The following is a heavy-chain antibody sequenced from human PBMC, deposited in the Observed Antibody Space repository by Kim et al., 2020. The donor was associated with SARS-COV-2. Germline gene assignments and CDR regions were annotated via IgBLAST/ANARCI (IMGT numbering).Heavy chain of an antibody. D-gene: IGHD3-3*01. V-gene: IGHV3-33*01. J-gene: IGHJ6*02. CDR1: GFTFSSYG. CDR2: IWYDGSNK. CDR3: ARDPAPLRFLEWLLPDEYGMDV. Sequence: GGSLRLSCAASGFTFSSYGMHWVRQAPGKGLEWVAVIWYDGSNKYYADSVKGRFTISRDNSKNTLYLQMNSLRAEDTAVYYCARDPAPLRFLEWLLPDEYGMDVWGQGTTVTVSS.